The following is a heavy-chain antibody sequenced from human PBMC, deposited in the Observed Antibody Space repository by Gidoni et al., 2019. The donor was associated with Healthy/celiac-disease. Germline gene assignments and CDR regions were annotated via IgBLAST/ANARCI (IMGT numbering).Heavy chain of an antibody. D-gene: IGHD6-13*01. CDR2: ISNDGSNK. J-gene: IGHJ6*02. Sequence: QVQLVESGGGVVQPGRSLRLSCAASGFPFSSYGMHWVRQAPGKGLEWVAVISNDGSNKYYADAVKGRFTISRDNSKNTLYLQMNSLRAEDTAVYYCAKESAAGTPWDYYYYGMDVWGQGTTVTVSS. V-gene: IGHV3-30*18. CDR1: GFPFSSYG. CDR3: AKESAAGTPWDYYYYGMDV.